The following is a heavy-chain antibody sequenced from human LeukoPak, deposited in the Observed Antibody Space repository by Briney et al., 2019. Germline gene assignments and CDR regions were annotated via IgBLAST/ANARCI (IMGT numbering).Heavy chain of an antibody. V-gene: IGHV5-51*01. CDR3: ATSYYYGPGTFPSWFDP. J-gene: IGHJ5*02. D-gene: IGHD3-10*01. CDR2: IYPGDSDS. CDR1: GYRFTDYW. Sequence: GESLKISCKGSGYRFTDYWIGWVRQMPGKGLEWMGTIYPGDSDSNYSPSFEGQVTISAHKSVNNDYLQWSSLKASDTAMYYCATSYYYGPGTFPSWFDPWGQGTLVTVSS.